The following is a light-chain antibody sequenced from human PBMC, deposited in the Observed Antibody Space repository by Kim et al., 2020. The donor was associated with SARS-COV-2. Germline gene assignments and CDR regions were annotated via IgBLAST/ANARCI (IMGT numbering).Light chain of an antibody. Sequence: DIQMTQSPSSLSASVGDRVTITCRASQGISNHLVWFQQKPGKAPKSLIYAASNLQSGVPSKFSGSGSGTDFILTISSVQPEDFATYYCQQYDVYPLTFGQGTRLEIK. CDR3: QQYDVYPLT. J-gene: IGKJ5*01. CDR1: QGISNH. V-gene: IGKV1-16*02. CDR2: AAS.